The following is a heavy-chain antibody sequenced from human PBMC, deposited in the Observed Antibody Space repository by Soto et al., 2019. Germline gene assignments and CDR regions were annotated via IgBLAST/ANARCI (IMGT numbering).Heavy chain of an antibody. D-gene: IGHD6-13*01. CDR3: AGSSWYGGYVDY. CDR2: ISWNSGSI. Sequence: EVQLVESGGGLVQPGRSLRLSCAASGFTFDDYAMHWVRQAPGKGLEWVSGISWNSGSIGYADSVKGRFTISRDNAKNSLYLQMNSLRAEDTALYYCAGSSWYGGYVDYWGEGTLVTVSS. CDR1: GFTFDDYA. J-gene: IGHJ4*02. V-gene: IGHV3-9*01.